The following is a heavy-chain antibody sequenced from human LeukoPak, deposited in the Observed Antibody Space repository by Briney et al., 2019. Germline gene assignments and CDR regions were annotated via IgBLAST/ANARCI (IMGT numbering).Heavy chain of an antibody. CDR3: ARERREGYYYDSSGYYYDY. Sequence: SETLSLTCTVSGGSISSYYWGWIRQPPGKGLEWIGSIYYSGSTYYNPSLKSRVTISVDTSKNQFSLKLSSVTAADTAVYYCARERREGYYYDSSGYYYDYWGQGTLVTVSS. J-gene: IGHJ4*02. V-gene: IGHV4-39*07. CDR1: GGSISSYY. D-gene: IGHD3-22*01. CDR2: IYYSGST.